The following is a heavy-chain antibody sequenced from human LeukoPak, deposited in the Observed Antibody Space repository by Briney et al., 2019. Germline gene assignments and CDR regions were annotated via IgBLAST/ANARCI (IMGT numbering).Heavy chain of an antibody. CDR3: ARMSGSRLPGY. D-gene: IGHD3-3*01. CDR1: GFTFSSYS. CDR2: ISYDGSNK. J-gene: IGHJ4*02. V-gene: IGHV3-30*03. Sequence: GGSQRLSCAASGFTFSSYSMNWVRQAPGKGLEWVAVISYDGSNKYYADSVKGRFTISRDNSKNTLYLQMNSLRAEDTAVYYCARMSGSRLPGYWGQGTLVTVSS.